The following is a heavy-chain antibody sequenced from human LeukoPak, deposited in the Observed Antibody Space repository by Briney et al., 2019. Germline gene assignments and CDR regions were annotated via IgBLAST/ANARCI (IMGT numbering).Heavy chain of an antibody. CDR3: AGHGEVPAAMRGLNQRFGYYYGMDV. D-gene: IGHD2-2*01. Sequence: PGESLKISCKGSGYSFTSYWIGWVRQMPGKGLEWMGIIYPGDSDTRYSPSFQGQVTISADKSISTAYLQWSSLKASDTAMYYCAGHGEVPAAMRGLNQRFGYYYGMDVWGQGTTVTVSS. V-gene: IGHV5-51*01. J-gene: IGHJ6*02. CDR2: IYPGDSDT. CDR1: GYSFTSYW.